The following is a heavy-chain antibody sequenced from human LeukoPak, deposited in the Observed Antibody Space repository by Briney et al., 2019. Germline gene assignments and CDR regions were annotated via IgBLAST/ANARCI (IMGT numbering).Heavy chain of an antibody. J-gene: IGHJ6*03. CDR1: GGSISSYY. D-gene: IGHD6-13*01. CDR2: IYYSGST. V-gene: IGHV4-59*01. Sequence: ASETLSLTCTVSGGSISSYYWSWIRQPPGKGLEWIGYIYYSGSTNYNPSLKSRVTISVDTSKNQFSLKLSSVTAADTAVYYCARGTSHAAPRYYYMDVWGKGTTVTVSS. CDR3: ARGTSHAAPRYYYMDV.